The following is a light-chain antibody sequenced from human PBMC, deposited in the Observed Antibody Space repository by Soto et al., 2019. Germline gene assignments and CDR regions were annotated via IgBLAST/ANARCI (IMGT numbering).Light chain of an antibody. CDR2: DAS. CDR1: QSLSSRK. V-gene: IGKV3D-20*01. J-gene: IGKJ4*01. Sequence: EIVLTQSPDTLSLSPGERATLACRASQSLSSRKLGWYQQKPGLAPRLLIYDASSRATDIPDRFSGSGSGTDFTLTISRLEPEDFALYYCQQYDTAPLTIGGGTKVEIK. CDR3: QQYDTAPLT.